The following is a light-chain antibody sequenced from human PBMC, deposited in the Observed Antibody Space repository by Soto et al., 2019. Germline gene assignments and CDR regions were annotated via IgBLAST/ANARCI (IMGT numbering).Light chain of an antibody. CDR3: QQYNNWLPT. J-gene: IGKJ1*01. CDR1: QSVSSN. CDR2: GAS. V-gene: IGKV3-15*01. Sequence: EIVLTQSPATLSGSPVSRATLSCRASQSVSSNLAWYQQKPGQAPRLLIYGASTRATGIPARFSGSGSGAEFTLTISSLQSEDFAVYYCQQYNNWLPTFGQGTKVDIK.